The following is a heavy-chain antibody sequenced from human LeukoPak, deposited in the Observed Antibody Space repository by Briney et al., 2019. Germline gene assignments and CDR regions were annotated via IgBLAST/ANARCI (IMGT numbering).Heavy chain of an antibody. Sequence: PGGSLRLSCAASGFTVSSNYMSWVRQAPGKGLEWVSVIYSGGSTYYADSVKGRLTISRDISRNTVHLQMNSLRAGDTAVYYCARDPHGYNSYFDYWGQGTLVTVSS. J-gene: IGHJ4*02. D-gene: IGHD5-24*01. CDR3: ARDPHGYNSYFDY. CDR2: IYSGGST. CDR1: GFTVSSNY. V-gene: IGHV3-53*01.